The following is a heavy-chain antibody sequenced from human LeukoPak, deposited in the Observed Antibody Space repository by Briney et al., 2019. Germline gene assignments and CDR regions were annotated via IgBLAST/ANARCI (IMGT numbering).Heavy chain of an antibody. CDR1: GGTFSSYV. CDR3: ARAEDQGRYFDWLPGFDP. CDR2: ILPIFGTA. Sequence: ASVKVSCKASGGTFSSYVINWVRQAPGQGLEWMGGILPIFGTAVYAQHFQGRLTITADESTNSAYMELNRLRSDDTAVYYCARAEDQGRYFDWLPGFDPWGQGTLVTVSS. V-gene: IGHV1-69*13. D-gene: IGHD3-9*01. J-gene: IGHJ5*02.